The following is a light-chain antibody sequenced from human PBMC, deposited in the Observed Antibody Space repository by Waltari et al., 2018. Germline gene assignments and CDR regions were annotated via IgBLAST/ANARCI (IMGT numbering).Light chain of an antibody. CDR3: CSYSGSSSRFV. Sequence: QSALTQPASVSGSPGQSITISCTGTSSDVGTYNLVSWYQQHPGKAPKLMIYEVTERPSGISSRFSGSKSGNTASLTISGLQAEDEADYFCCSYSGSSSRFVFGAGTKVTVL. J-gene: IGLJ1*01. CDR2: EVT. CDR1: SSDVGTYNL. V-gene: IGLV2-23*02.